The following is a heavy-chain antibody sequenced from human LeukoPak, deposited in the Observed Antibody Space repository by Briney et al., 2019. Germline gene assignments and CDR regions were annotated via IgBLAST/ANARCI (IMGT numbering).Heavy chain of an antibody. Sequence: GGSLRLSCAASGSTFSSYEMNWVRQAPGKGLEWVSYISSSGSTIYYADSVKGRFTISRDNAKNSLYLQMNSLRAEDTAVYYCARAMTTVVTPVEYWGQGSLVTVSS. CDR2: ISSSGSTI. V-gene: IGHV3-48*03. CDR3: ARAMTTVVTPVEY. CDR1: GSTFSSYE. D-gene: IGHD4-23*01. J-gene: IGHJ4*02.